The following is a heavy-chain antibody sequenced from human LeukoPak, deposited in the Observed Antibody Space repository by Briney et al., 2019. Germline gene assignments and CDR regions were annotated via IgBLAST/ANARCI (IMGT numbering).Heavy chain of an antibody. J-gene: IGHJ4*02. D-gene: IGHD3-3*01. CDR2: IIPIFGTA. CDR3: ASTLPSFWSGSGFDY. Sequence: SVKVSCTASGGTFSSYAISWVRQAPGQGLEWMGGIIPIFGTANYAQKFQGRVTITADESTSTAYMELSSLRSEDTAVYYCASTLPSFWSGSGFDYWGQGTLVTVSS. CDR1: GGTFSSYA. V-gene: IGHV1-69*01.